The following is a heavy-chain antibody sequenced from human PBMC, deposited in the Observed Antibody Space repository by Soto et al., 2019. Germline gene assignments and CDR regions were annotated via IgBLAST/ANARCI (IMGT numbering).Heavy chain of an antibody. D-gene: IGHD6-13*01. V-gene: IGHV1-69*13. CDR3: ARGGSAPAPL. CDR2: IIPIFGTA. CDR1: GGTFSSYA. J-gene: IGHJ4*02. Sequence: SVKVSCKASGGTFSSYAISWVRQAPGQGLEWMGGIIPIFGTANYAQRFQGRVTITADESTGTAYMELSSLRSEDTAVYYCARGGSAPAPLWGQGTLVTVSS.